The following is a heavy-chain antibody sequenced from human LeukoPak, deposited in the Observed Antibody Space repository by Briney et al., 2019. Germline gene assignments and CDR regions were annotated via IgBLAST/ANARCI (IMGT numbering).Heavy chain of an antibody. V-gene: IGHV4-39*01. CDR3: ARLTYYDFWSGYPHYYYGMDV. CDR1: GGSISSTTYS. J-gene: IGHJ6*02. Sequence: SETLSLTCTVSGGSISSTTYSWGWIRQPPGKGLEWIGSIYYNGNTYYNPSLKSRVTISADTSKDQFSLKLSSVTAADTAVYYCARLTYYDFWSGYPHYYYGMDVWGQGTTVTVSS. CDR2: IYYNGNT. D-gene: IGHD3-3*01.